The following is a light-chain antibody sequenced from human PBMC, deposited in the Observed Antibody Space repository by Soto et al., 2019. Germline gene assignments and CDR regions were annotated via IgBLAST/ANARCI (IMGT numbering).Light chain of an antibody. CDR2: FAS. CDR1: QSVSSY. Sequence: DIQMTQSPSSLSASVGDTVTISCRASQSVSSYLHWYQQKPGKAPKLLIHFASSLQTGVPSRFSGSGSGTDFTLTISSLQPEDFATYYCQQSYTSPPYTFGQGTKLEIK. V-gene: IGKV1-39*01. CDR3: QQSYTSPPYT. J-gene: IGKJ2*01.